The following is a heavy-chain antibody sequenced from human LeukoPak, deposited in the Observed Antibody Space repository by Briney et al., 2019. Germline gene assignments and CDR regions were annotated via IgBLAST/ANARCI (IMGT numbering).Heavy chain of an antibody. D-gene: IGHD2-15*01. CDR1: GFTFSSYA. CDR2: ISDSGGNT. Sequence: GGSLRLSCAASGFTFSSYAMSWVHQAPGKGLEWVSTISDSGGNTYYADSVKGRFTISRDNSKNTLYLQMNSLRAEDTALYYCAKDGFRGDCIGGSCYPFDPWGQGTLVTVSS. CDR3: AKDGFRGDCIGGSCYPFDP. V-gene: IGHV3-23*01. J-gene: IGHJ5*02.